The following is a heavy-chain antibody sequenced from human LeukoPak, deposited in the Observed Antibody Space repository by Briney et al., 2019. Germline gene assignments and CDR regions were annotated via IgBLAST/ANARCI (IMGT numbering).Heavy chain of an antibody. CDR3: ARRTNTAMAFDY. CDR1: GYSFSSYH. D-gene: IGHD5-18*01. J-gene: IGHJ4*02. V-gene: IGHV1-18*01. Sequence: GASVKVSCKASGYSFSSYHINWVRQAPGQGLEWMGWFSPYNGNTNYAQKLQGRVTMTTDTSTTTAYMELRSLISDDTAVYYCARRTNTAMAFDYWGQGTLVTVSS. CDR2: FSPYNGNT.